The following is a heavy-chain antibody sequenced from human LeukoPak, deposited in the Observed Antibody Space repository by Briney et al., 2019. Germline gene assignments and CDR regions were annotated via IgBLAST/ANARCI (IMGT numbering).Heavy chain of an antibody. CDR3: AKERDYYDSSGPSLSFDI. CDR1: GFTFSSYG. V-gene: IGHV3-30*18. Sequence: PGKSLRLSCAASGFTFSSYGMHWVRQAPGKGLEWVAVISYDGSNKYYADSVKGRFTISRDNSKNTLYLQMNSLRAEDTAVYYCAKERDYYDSSGPSLSFDIWGQGTMVTVSS. D-gene: IGHD3-22*01. J-gene: IGHJ3*02. CDR2: ISYDGSNK.